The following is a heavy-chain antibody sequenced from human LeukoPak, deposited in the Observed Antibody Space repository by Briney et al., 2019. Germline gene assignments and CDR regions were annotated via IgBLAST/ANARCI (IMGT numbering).Heavy chain of an antibody. CDR2: ISGRGTKT. CDR3: SKGHSDYGTGFDL. J-gene: IGHJ4*02. Sequence: GGSLRLSCAASGLTFTNYAMTWVRQAPGKGLECVSVISGRGTKTYYADSVKGRFTISRDNSKNTVYLQMNSLRVDDPAVYYCSKGHSDYGTGFDLWGRGTLVTVSS. V-gene: IGHV3-23*01. CDR1: GLTFTNYA. D-gene: IGHD5-12*01.